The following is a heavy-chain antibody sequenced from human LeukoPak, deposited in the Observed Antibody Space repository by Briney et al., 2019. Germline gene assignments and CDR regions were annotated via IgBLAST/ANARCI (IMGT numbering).Heavy chain of an antibody. Sequence: GASVKVSCKASGYTFTSYGISWVRQAPGQGLEWMGWIRTSNANTKYAQNFQGRVTMTRDTSTSTAYMELRSLRSDDTAVYYCARVRGFGSGSYNDAFDMWGRGTVVIVSS. J-gene: IGHJ3*02. D-gene: IGHD3-10*01. CDR1: GYTFTSYG. CDR3: ARVRGFGSGSYNDAFDM. CDR2: IRTSNANT. V-gene: IGHV1-18*01.